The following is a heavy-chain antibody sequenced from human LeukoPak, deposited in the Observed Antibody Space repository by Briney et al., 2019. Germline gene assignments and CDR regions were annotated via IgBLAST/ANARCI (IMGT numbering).Heavy chain of an antibody. D-gene: IGHD2-21*01. V-gene: IGHV3-23*01. J-gene: IGHJ4*02. Sequence: GGFLSLSCATSGFNLNNYAMTWVRQAPGQGLEWVSCLSGRGASIYYADSVRGRFTISRDSSNNTLFLQMNSLRAEDTALYYCRKLQIGDCYSDSVFWGRGTLVTVSS. CDR2: LSGRGASI. CDR3: RKLQIGDCYSDSVF. CDR1: GFNLNNYA.